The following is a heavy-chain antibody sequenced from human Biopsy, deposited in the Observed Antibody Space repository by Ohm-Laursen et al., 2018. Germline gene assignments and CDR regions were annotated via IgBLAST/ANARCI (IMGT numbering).Heavy chain of an antibody. CDR2: IKWNSGKI. D-gene: IGHD3-10*01. J-gene: IGHJ4*02. V-gene: IGHV3-9*01. CDR3: ARDTGTMVRGVLYQ. Sequence: SLRLSCAASGFNLGDYAMHWVRQVPGKGLKWVSGIKWNSGKIDYADSVKGRFTISRDNAKNSLYLHMNSLRTEDSAFYYCARDTGTMVRGVLYQWGQGTQVTVSS. CDR1: GFNLGDYA.